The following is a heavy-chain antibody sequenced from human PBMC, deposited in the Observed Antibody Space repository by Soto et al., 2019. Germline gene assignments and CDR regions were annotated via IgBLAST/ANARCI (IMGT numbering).Heavy chain of an antibody. J-gene: IGHJ6*02. D-gene: IGHD6-6*01. CDR2: ISYDGSNK. V-gene: IGHV3-30*03. CDR1: GFTFSSYG. Sequence: GGSLRLSCAASGFTFSSYGMHWVRQAPGKGLEWVAVISYDGSNKYYADSVKGRFTISRDNSKNTLYLQMNSLRAEDTAVYYCARDIPYSSSFPALYYYYGMDVWGQGTTVTVSS. CDR3: ARDIPYSSSFPALYYYYGMDV.